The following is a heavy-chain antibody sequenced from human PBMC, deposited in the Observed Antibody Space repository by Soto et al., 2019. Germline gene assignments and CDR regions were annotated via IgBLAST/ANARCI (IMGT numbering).Heavy chain of an antibody. CDR1: GYTFTGYY. V-gene: IGHV1-2*04. Sequence: ASVKVSCKASGYTFTGYYMHWVRQAPGQGLEWMGWINPNSGGTNYAQNFQGWVTMTRDTSISTAYMELSRLRSEDTAVYYCARVHKGVGFWSGYQKHFAYRGQRTLVTASS. CDR2: INPNSGGT. CDR3: ARVHKGVGFWSGYQKHFAY. J-gene: IGHJ4*02. D-gene: IGHD3-3*01.